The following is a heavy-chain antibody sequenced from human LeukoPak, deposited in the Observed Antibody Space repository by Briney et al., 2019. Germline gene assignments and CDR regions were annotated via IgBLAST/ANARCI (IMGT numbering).Heavy chain of an antibody. CDR1: GGSIDTYY. J-gene: IGHJ4*02. CDR2: VFHTGST. V-gene: IGHV4-59*12. CDR3: ARGSTRYDY. D-gene: IGHD2-2*01. Sequence: PSETLSLTCTVSGGSIDTYYWNWIRQPPGKGLEWIGYVFHTGSTNYNPSLKSRVTISVDTSKNQFSLKLSSVTAADTAIYFCARGSTRYDYWGQGTLVTVSS.